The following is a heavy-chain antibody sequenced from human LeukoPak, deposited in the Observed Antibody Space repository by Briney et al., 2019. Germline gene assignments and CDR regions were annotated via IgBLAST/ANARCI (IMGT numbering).Heavy chain of an antibody. V-gene: IGHV4-39*01. CDR1: GGSISSSNHY. CDR2: IYYSGST. D-gene: IGHD3-3*01. Sequence: PSETLSLTCTVSGGSISSSNHYWGWIRQPPGKGLEWIGTIYYSGSTYYNPSLKSRVTISVDTSKNQFSLKLSSVTAADTAVYYCASQFLEWLSYTNWFDPWGQGTLVTVSS. CDR3: ASQFLEWLSYTNWFDP. J-gene: IGHJ5*02.